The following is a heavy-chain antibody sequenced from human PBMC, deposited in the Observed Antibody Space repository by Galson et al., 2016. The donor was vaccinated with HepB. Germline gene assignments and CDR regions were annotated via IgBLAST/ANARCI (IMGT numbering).Heavy chain of an antibody. V-gene: IGHV3-30*19. Sequence: YLRLSCAASGFTFSRYGMHWVRQAPGKGLEWVAVISYDGGDKQYADSVKGRLTVSRDKSKNTLFLQMNSLRVEDTAVYYCAKLDCGRDCPRDDWGQGTLVTVSS. D-gene: IGHD2-21*02. J-gene: IGHJ4*02. CDR2: ISYDGGDK. CDR3: AKLDCGRDCPRDD. CDR1: GFTFSRYG.